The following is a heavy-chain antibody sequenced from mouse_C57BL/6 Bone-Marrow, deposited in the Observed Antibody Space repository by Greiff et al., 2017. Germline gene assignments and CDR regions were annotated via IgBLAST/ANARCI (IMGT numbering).Heavy chain of an antibody. D-gene: IGHD2-2*01. Sequence: EVNVVESVAELVRPGASVKLSCTASGFNIKNTYMHWVKQRPEQGLEWIGRIDPANGNTKYAPKFQGKATITADTSSNTAYLQLSSLTSEDTAICYCARRGYYGYEYFDYWGQGTTLTVSS. CDR2: IDPANGNT. V-gene: IGHV14-3*01. CDR1: GFNIKNTY. J-gene: IGHJ2*01. CDR3: ARRGYYGYEYFDY.